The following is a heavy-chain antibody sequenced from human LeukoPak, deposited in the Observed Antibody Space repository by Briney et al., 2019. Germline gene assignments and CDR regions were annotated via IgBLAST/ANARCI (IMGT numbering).Heavy chain of an antibody. CDR2: ISGSSGTI. J-gene: IGHJ6*03. V-gene: IGHV3-48*01. D-gene: IGHD3-16*01. CDR3: ARRSEFGVLYYMDI. Sequence: PGGSLRLSCVASGFTFSSYSMNWVRQAPGKGVEWVSYISGSSGTIYYGDSVKGRFTISRDNAKNSLYLQMNRLRAEDTAVYYCARRSEFGVLYYMDIWGKGTTVTVSS. CDR1: GFTFSSYS.